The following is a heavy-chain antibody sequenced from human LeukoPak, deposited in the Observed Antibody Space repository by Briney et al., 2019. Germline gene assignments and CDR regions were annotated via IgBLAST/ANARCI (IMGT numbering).Heavy chain of an antibody. J-gene: IGHJ5*02. CDR1: GGSTGSDY. V-gene: IGHV4-59*08. D-gene: IGHD2-2*01. CDR2: VYYSGVT. Sequence: SETLSLTCTVSGGSTGSDYWSWIRQPPGKGLEWIAHVYYSGVTSYNPSLKSRVAISIDTSKNQFSLNLSSVTAADTAVYYCARGQYCSSTSCYWFDPWGQGTLVTVSS. CDR3: ARGQYCSSTSCYWFDP.